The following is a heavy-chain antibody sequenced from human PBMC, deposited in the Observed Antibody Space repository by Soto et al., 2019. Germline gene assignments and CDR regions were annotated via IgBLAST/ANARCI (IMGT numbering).Heavy chain of an antibody. V-gene: IGHV3-23*01. D-gene: IGHD6-19*01. J-gene: IGHJ3*01. CDR1: GFTFSNYA. CDR2: ISGSGGGA. Sequence: GGSLRLSCAVSGFTFSNYAMHWVRQAPGKGLEWVSVISGSGGGAYYADSVQGRFTISRDNSKNTLYLQMNSLRAEDTAIYYCVREGSGWYSRGSFDFWGRGTMVTVSS. CDR3: VREGSGWYSRGSFDF.